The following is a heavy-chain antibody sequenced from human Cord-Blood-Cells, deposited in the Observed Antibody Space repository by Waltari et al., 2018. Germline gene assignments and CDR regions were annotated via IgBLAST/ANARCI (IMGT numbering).Heavy chain of an antibody. V-gene: IGHV1-69*01. CDR3: ARGMTTVTTASYGMDV. CDR1: GGTFSSYA. Sequence: KKPGSSVKVSCKASGGTFSSYAISWVRQAPGQGLEWMGGIIPIFGTANYAQKFQGRVTINADESTSTAYMELSSLRSEDTAVYYCARGMTTVTTASYGMDVWGQGTTVTVSS. CDR2: IIPIFGTA. D-gene: IGHD4-4*01. J-gene: IGHJ6*02.